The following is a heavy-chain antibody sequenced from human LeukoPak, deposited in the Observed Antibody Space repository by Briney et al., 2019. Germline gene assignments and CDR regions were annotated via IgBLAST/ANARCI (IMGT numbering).Heavy chain of an antibody. V-gene: IGHV1-2*02. CDR1: GYSFTGYY. J-gene: IGHJ5*02. CDR2: INLDSGVT. CDR3: ARVNKMRSGILMGFDP. Sequence: ASVKVSCKASGYSFTGYYIHWVRQAPGQGLEWMGWINLDSGVTNYAQKFQDRVTMTRDTSISTASMELSRLRSDDTAVYYCARVNKMRSGILMGFDPWGQGTLVTVSS. D-gene: IGHD3-10*01.